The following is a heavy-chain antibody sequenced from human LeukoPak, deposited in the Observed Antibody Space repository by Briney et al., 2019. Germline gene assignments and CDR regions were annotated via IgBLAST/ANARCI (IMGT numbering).Heavy chain of an antibody. V-gene: IGHV1-2*02. CDR3: ARVSGSSSWPGWDY. Sequence: ASVKVSCKASGYTFTGYYMHWVRQAPGQGLEWMGWINPNSGGTNYAQKFQGRVTMTRDTSISTAYMELSRLRSDDTAVYYCARVSGSSSWPGWDYWGQGTLVTVSS. CDR1: GYTFTGYY. CDR2: INPNSGGT. J-gene: IGHJ4*02. D-gene: IGHD6-13*01.